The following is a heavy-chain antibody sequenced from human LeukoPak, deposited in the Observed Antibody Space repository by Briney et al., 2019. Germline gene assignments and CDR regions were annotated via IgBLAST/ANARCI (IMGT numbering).Heavy chain of an antibody. CDR2: INPYTGDA. CDR3: ARGKSGFSP. V-gene: IGHV1-2*02. Sequence: GASVKVSCKASGYTFTENYIHWVRRAPGHGLEWMGLINPYTGDANYTEKFQGRVTMTRDTSVSTAYMHLSRLRSDDTAVYYCARGKSGFSPWGQGTPVTVSS. J-gene: IGHJ4*02. D-gene: IGHD3-22*01. CDR1: GYTFTENY.